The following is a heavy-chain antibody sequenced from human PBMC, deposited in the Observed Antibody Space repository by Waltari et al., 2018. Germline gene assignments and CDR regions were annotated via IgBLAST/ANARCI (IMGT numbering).Heavy chain of an antibody. CDR3: ARGRHRGRFDY. J-gene: IGHJ4*02. D-gene: IGHD3-10*01. V-gene: IGHV4-34*01. CDR2: INHSGST. Sequence: QVQLQQWGAGLLKPSETLSLTCAVYGGSFSGYYWSWIRQPPGKGLEWIGEINHSGSTNYNPSLKSRVTISVDTSKNQFSLKLSSVTAADTVVYYCARGRHRGRFDYWGQGTLVTVSS. CDR1: GGSFSGYY.